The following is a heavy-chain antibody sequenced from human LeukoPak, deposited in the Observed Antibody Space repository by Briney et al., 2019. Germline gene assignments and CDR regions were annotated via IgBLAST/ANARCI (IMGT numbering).Heavy chain of an antibody. Sequence: SETLSLTCTVSGGPISSYYWSWIRQPPGKGLEWIGYIYYSGSTNYNPSLMSRVTISVDTFKNQFSLKLGSVTAADTAVYYCARHVPYYYGSGSYDYWGQGTLVTVSS. J-gene: IGHJ4*02. CDR3: ARHVPYYYGSGSYDY. D-gene: IGHD3-10*01. CDR1: GGPISSYY. CDR2: IYYSGST. V-gene: IGHV4-59*08.